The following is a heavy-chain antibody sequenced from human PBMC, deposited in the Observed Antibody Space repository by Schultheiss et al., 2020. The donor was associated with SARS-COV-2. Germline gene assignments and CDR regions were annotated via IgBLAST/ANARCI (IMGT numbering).Heavy chain of an antibody. CDR2: FYTSGST. D-gene: IGHD3-16*02. CDR1: GGSISSSSYY. V-gene: IGHV4-61*02. Sequence: SETLSLTCAVSGGSISSSSYYWGWIRQPAGKGLEWIGRFYTSGSTYYNPSLKSRVTISVDTSKNQFSLKLSSVTAADTAVYYCTRAHPYDYVWWSYPQSPGNFDYWGHGTLVTVSS. J-gene: IGHJ4*01. CDR3: TRAHPYDYVWWSYPQSPGNFDY.